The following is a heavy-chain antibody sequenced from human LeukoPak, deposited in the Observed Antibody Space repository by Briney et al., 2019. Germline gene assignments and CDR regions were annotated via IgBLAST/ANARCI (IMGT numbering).Heavy chain of an antibody. CDR1: GGSISSSNW. CDR3: ARTYYYGSWNQFDY. Sequence: SGTLSLTCAVSGGSISSSNWWSWVRQPPGKGLEWIGEIYHSGSTNYNPSLKSRVTISVDKSKNQFSLKLNSVTAADTAVYYCARTYYYGSWNQFDYWGQGTLVTVSS. CDR2: IYHSGST. D-gene: IGHD3-10*01. J-gene: IGHJ4*02. V-gene: IGHV4-4*02.